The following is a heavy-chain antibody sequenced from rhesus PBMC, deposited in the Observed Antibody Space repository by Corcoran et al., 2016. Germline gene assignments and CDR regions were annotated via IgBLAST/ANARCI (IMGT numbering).Heavy chain of an antibody. CDR1: GGSISNNY. CDR2: LSGSGGRT. D-gene: IGHD6-37*01. CDR3: ARGGGGWSRFDG. V-gene: IGHV4-173*01. J-gene: IGHJ5-1*01. Sequence: QLQLQESGPGLVKPSETLSLTCAVSGGSISNNYWSWIRQPPGKGLEWIGSLSGSGGRTNYNPSRRSRVTISTDPPKKQFALKRSSVTAADTAVYYCARGGGGWSRFDGWGPGVLVTVSS.